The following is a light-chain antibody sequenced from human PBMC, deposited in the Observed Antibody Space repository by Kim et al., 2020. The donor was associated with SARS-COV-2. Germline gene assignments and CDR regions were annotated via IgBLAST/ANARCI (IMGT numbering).Light chain of an antibody. CDR1: QCSSSY. CDR2: AAS. J-gene: IGKJ1*01. V-gene: IGKV1-8*01. Sequence: ASTGDSGTITCRASQCSSSYLAWYQQKPGKAPKLLIYAASTLQSGAPSRFSGSGSGTDFTLTISCLQTEDFATYYCQQYYSYPWTFGQGAKVDIK. CDR3: QQYYSYPWT.